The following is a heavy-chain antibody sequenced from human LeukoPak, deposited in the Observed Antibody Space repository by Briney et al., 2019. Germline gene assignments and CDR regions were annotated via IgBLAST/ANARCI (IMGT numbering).Heavy chain of an antibody. D-gene: IGHD3-22*01. CDR3: ARTYYYDSSGYYGAPYNWFDP. Sequence: ASMKVSCKVSGYTLTELSMHWVRQAPGQGLEWMGIINPSGGSTSYAQKFQGRVTMTRDTSTSTVYMELSSLRSEDTAVYYCARTYYYDSSGYYGAPYNWFDPWGQGTLVTVSS. CDR1: GYTLTELS. J-gene: IGHJ5*02. CDR2: INPSGGST. V-gene: IGHV1-46*01.